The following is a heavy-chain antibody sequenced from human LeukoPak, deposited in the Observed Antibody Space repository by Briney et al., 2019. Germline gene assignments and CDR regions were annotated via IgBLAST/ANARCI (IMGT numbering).Heavy chain of an antibody. Sequence: SESLSLTCTVSGGSISSGGYYWSWIRQHPGKCLEWIGYINYSGSTYYNLSLNSRITISVDTYKNQFSLKLSSVTAADTAVYYCARVSEYYDSSGYYYFDYWGQGTLVTVSS. CDR3: ARVSEYYDSSGYYYFDY. CDR1: GGSISSGGYY. V-gene: IGHV4-31*03. D-gene: IGHD3-22*01. CDR2: INYSGST. J-gene: IGHJ4*02.